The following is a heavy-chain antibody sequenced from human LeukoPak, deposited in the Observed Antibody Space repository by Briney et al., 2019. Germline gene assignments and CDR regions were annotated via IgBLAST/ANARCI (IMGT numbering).Heavy chain of an antibody. V-gene: IGHV4-39*07. D-gene: IGHD4-17*01. Sequence: SETLSLTCTVSGGSISNSGFYWGWIRQPPGKGLEWIGSIYYSGSTHYNPSLKSRVTISLDTSNNQLSLKLTSVTAADTAVYYCARYGLLGLSEINGFDIWGQGTMVTVSS. CDR3: ARYGLLGLSEINGFDI. J-gene: IGHJ3*02. CDR1: GGSISNSGFY. CDR2: IYYSGST.